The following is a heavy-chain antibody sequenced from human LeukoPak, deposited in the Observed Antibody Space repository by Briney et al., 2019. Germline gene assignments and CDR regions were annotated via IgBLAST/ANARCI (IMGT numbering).Heavy chain of an antibody. CDR1: GGSISSYY. V-gene: IGHV4-59*01. J-gene: IGHJ4*02. Sequence: SETLSLTCAVSGGSISSYYWNWIRQPPGKGLEWIGYISYTGSADYNPSLKSRVTISVDTSKNQFSLKVTSLTAADTAVYYCARDKQPGDYWGQGTLVTVSS. CDR3: ARDKQPGDY. D-gene: IGHD5-18*01. CDR2: ISYTGSA.